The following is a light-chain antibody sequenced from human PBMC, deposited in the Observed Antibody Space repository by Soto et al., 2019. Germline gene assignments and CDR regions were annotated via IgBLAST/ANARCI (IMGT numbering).Light chain of an antibody. CDR1: QNINNW. Sequence: DIQMTQSPSTLSASIGDRVTITCRASQNINNWIAWYQQKPGKAPKFLIYDASTLESGVPSRFSGSGFGTEFSLTISSLQPDDFGGYYCQPMRTFGQGTQVEMK. V-gene: IGKV1-5*01. CDR3: QPMRT. CDR2: DAS. J-gene: IGKJ1*01.